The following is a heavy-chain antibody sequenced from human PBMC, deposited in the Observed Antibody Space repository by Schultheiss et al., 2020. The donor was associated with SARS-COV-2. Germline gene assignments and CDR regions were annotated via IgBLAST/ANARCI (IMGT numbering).Heavy chain of an antibody. J-gene: IGHJ6*02. CDR1: GFTFSDYY. CDR3: AGRVIPAAPYYYYGMDV. D-gene: IGHD2-2*01. V-gene: IGHV3-9*01. Sequence: GGSLRLSCAASGFTFSDYYMSWVRQAPGKGLEWVSGISWNSGSIGYADSVKGRFTISRDNSKNSLYLQMNSLRAEDTALYYCAGRVIPAAPYYYYGMDVWGQGTTVTVSS. CDR2: ISWNSGSI.